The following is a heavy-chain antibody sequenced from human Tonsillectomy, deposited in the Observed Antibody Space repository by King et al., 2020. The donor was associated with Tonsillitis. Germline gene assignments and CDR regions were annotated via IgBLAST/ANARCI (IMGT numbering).Heavy chain of an antibody. J-gene: IGHJ5*02. V-gene: IGHV1-69*01. CDR1: GGTFSSYA. CDR2: IIPIFDAT. CDR3: ARESFGTSFDP. D-gene: IGHD3-16*01. Sequence: VQLVESGAEVKKPGSSVKVSCKASGGTFSSYAISWVRQAPGQGLEWMGGIIPIFDATSYAQKFQGRVKITADESTSTAYMELSSLRSEDTAVYYCARESFGTSFDPWGQGTLVTVSS.